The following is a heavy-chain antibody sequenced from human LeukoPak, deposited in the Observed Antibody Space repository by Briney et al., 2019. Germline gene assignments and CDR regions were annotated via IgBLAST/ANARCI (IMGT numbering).Heavy chain of an antibody. J-gene: IGHJ5*02. V-gene: IGHV1-24*01. CDR3: ARGYRNWNDGSWFDP. Sequence: ASVKVSCKVSGYTLTALSMHWVRQAPGKGLEWMGGFDPEDDETIYAQKFQARVTMTEDTSTDTAYMELSSLSSEDTAVYYCARGYRNWNDGSWFDPWGQGTLVTVSS. CDR2: FDPEDDET. D-gene: IGHD1-1*01. CDR1: GYTLTALS.